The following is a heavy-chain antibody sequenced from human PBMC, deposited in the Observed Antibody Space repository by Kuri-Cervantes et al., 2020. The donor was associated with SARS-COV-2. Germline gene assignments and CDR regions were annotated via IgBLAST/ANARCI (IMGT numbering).Heavy chain of an antibody. CDR2: IFHDGST. CDR1: GGAINTYNW. D-gene: IGHD2-2*02. CDR3: ARESTYTFDI. Sequence: GSLRPSCVVSGGAINTYNWCTWARQPPGKGLQWLGEIFHDGSTKFNPSLSLRGRVTMSLDKSKNQFSLNLTSVTAADTAVYYCARESTYTFDIWGQGTLVTVSS. V-gene: IGHV4-4*02. J-gene: IGHJ3*02.